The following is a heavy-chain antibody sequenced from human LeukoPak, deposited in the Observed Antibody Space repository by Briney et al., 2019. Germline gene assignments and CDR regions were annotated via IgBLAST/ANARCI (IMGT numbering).Heavy chain of an antibody. J-gene: IGHJ6*03. CDR2: ISTSSSYI. CDR1: GFTFSSNS. Sequence: GGSLRLSCAASGFTFSSNSMNWVRQAPGKGLEWVSSISTSSSYIYYADSVKGRFTISRDNAKNSLYLQMNSLRAEDTAVYYCAREGYYYGSGSMDVWGKGTTVTVSS. D-gene: IGHD3-10*01. CDR3: AREGYYYGSGSMDV. V-gene: IGHV3-21*01.